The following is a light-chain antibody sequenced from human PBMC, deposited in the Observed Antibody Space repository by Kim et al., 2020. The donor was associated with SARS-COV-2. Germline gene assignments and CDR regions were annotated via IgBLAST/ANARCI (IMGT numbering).Light chain of an antibody. V-gene: IGLV1-47*02. CDR3: AAWDDSLSGVV. CDR1: SSNIGSNY. Sequence: GQRVTISCSGSSSNIGSNYVYWYQQLPGTAPKLLIYSNYQRPSGVPDRFSGSKSGTSASLAISGLRSEDEADYYCAAWDDSLSGVVFGGGTRLTVL. CDR2: SNY. J-gene: IGLJ2*01.